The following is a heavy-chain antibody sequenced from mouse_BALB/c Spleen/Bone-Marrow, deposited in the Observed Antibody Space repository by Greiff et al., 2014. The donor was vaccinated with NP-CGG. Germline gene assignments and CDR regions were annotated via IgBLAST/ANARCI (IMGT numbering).Heavy chain of an antibody. CDR1: GYTFTSYT. Sequence: LVESGAELARPGASVKMSCKASGYTFTSYTMHWVKQRPGQGLEWIGYINPSSGYTNYNQKFKDKATLTADKSSSTAYMQLSSLTSEDSAVYYCARYRYDWYFDVWGAGTTVTASS. D-gene: IGHD2-14*01. CDR3: ARYRYDWYFDV. J-gene: IGHJ1*01. V-gene: IGHV1-4*01. CDR2: INPSSGYT.